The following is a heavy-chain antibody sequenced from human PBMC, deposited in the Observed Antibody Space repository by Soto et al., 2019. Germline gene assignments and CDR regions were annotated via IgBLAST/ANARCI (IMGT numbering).Heavy chain of an antibody. CDR3: AKGPRESWRPGMDV. J-gene: IGHJ6*02. CDR1: GFTFSSYA. CDR2: ISSGGYNT. Sequence: EVQLLESGGDLVQPGGSLRLSCAASGFTFSSYALSWVRQAPGKGLEWVSGISSGGYNTYYADSVKGRLTISRDNSENTLYLQMNSLRDEDTAVYYCAKGPRESWRPGMDVWGQGTTVTVSS. V-gene: IGHV3-23*01. D-gene: IGHD3-16*01.